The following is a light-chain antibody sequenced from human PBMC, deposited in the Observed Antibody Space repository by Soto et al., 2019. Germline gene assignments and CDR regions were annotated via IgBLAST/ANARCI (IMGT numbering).Light chain of an antibody. CDR1: QSVSSN. V-gene: IGKV3-11*01. J-gene: IGKJ5*01. Sequence: EIVLTQSPATLSLSPGERATLSCRASQSVSSNLAWYQQKPGQAPRLLIYGAFNRAAGIPARFSGSGSGTDFTLTISTLEPEDSAVYYCQQRNIWPPVTFGQGTRLEI. CDR2: GAF. CDR3: QQRNIWPPVT.